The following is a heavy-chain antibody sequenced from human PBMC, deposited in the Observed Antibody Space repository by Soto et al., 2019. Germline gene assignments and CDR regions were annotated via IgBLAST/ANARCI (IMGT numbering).Heavy chain of an antibody. CDR1: GGTFSSNA. CDR2: IIPISGTA. CDR3: ARGRDYGDYRKFYYYGVDV. V-gene: IGHV1-69*12. Sequence: QVQLVQSGAEVKKPGSSVKVSCKASGGTFSSNAISWVRQAPGQGLEWMGGIIPISGTANYAQKFQGRVTITGDESTSQAYMEPSSLRSEDSAVYYCARGRDYGDYRKFYYYGVDVWGHGTTVTVSS. J-gene: IGHJ6*02. D-gene: IGHD4-17*01.